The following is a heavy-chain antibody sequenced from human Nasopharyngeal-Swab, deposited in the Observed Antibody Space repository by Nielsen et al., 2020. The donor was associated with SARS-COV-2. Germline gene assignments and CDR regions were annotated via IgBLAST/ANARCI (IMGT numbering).Heavy chain of an antibody. CDR3: ARGVKEYYYDSSGYYYFDY. J-gene: IGHJ4*02. CDR1: GFTFSSYE. CDR2: ISSSGSTI. V-gene: IGHV3-48*03. D-gene: IGHD3-22*01. Sequence: GESLKISCAASGFTFSSYEMNWVRQAPGTGLEWVSYISSSGSTIYYADSVKGRFTISRDNAKNSLYLQMNSLRAEDTAVYYCARGVKEYYYDSSGYYYFDYWGQGTLVTVSS.